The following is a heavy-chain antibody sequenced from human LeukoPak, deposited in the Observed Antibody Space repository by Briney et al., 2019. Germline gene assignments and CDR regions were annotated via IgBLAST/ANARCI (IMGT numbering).Heavy chain of an antibody. CDR2: INHSGST. CDR1: GGSFSGYY. Sequence: SETLSLTCAVYGGSFSGYYWSWIRQPPGKGLEWIGEINHSGSTNYNPSLKSRVTISVDTSKNQFSLKLRSVTAADTAVYYCARGVHGYTTSSHWFDPWGQGTLVTVSS. V-gene: IGHV4-34*01. J-gene: IGHJ5*02. D-gene: IGHD6-6*01. CDR3: ARGVHGYTTSSHWFDP.